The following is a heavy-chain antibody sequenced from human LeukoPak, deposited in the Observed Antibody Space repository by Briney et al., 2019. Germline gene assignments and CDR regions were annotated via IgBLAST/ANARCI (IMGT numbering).Heavy chain of an antibody. CDR1: GYTFTSYA. V-gene: IGHV1-3*01. CDR2: INAGNGNT. CDR3: ARSRHTDHYYYYYMDV. J-gene: IGHJ6*03. Sequence: ASVKVSCKASGYTFTSYAIHWVRQAPGQRLEWMGWINAGNGNTKYSQKFQGRVTITRDTSASTAYMELSSLRSEDTAVYYCARSRHTDHYYYYYMDVWGKGTTVTVSS. D-gene: IGHD4-17*01.